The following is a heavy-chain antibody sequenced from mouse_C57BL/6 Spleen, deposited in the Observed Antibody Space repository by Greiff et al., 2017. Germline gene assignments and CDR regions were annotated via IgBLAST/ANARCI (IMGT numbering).Heavy chain of an antibody. CDR3: ARDHGSNGFDY. J-gene: IGHJ2*01. Sequence: EVKLMESGGDLVKPGGSLKLSCAASGFTFSSYGMSWVRQTPDKRLEWVATICSGSSYTYDPDNVKGRFTISRDNAKNNLYLQMSSLKAEDTAIYYSARDHGSNGFDYWGQGTTLTVSA. CDR1: GFTFSSYG. CDR2: ICSGSSYT. V-gene: IGHV5-6*01. D-gene: IGHD1-1*01.